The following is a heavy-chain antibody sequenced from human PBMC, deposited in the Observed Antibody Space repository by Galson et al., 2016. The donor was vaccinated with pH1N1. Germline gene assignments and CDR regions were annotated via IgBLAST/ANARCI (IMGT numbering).Heavy chain of an antibody. D-gene: IGHD6-19*01. V-gene: IGHV4-39*07. Sequence: ETLSLTCTVSGGSISSNFYFWAWIRQPPGKGLEGIGSIFYTGNTYYNPSPKSRVTISAETSKKHFSLKVPSVTAADTAVYYCASPGVGEGIGLSGAEGLFDYWGQGTTVTVSS. CDR1: GGSISSNFYF. CDR2: IFYTGNT. CDR3: ASPGVGEGIGLSGAEGLFDY. J-gene: IGHJ4*02.